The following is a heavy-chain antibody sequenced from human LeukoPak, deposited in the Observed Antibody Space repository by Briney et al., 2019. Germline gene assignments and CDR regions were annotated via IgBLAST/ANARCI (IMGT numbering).Heavy chain of an antibody. V-gene: IGHV1-18*01. Sequence: GASVKVSCKASGYTFTSYGISWVRHAPGQGLEWMGWISDYNGNTSYAQKLQGRVTMTTDTSTSTAYMELRSLRSDDTAVYYCARDCSGGSCYDLDYWGQGTVVTVSS. CDR3: ARDCSGGSCYDLDY. J-gene: IGHJ4*02. CDR2: ISDYNGNT. CDR1: GYTFTSYG. D-gene: IGHD2-15*01.